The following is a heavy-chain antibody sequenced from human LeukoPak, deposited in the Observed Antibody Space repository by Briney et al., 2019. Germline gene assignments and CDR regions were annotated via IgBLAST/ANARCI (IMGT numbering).Heavy chain of an antibody. V-gene: IGHV4-30-4*08. J-gene: IGHJ5*02. D-gene: IGHD2-2*02. CDR2: IYYSGST. Sequence: PSETLSLTCTVSGGSISSGDYYWSWIRQPPGKGLEWIGYIYYSGSTYYNPSLKSRVTISVDTSKNQFSLKLSSATAADTAVYYCARERRCSSTSCYTRAGFDPWGQGTLVTVSS. CDR1: GGSISSGDYY. CDR3: ARERRCSSTSCYTRAGFDP.